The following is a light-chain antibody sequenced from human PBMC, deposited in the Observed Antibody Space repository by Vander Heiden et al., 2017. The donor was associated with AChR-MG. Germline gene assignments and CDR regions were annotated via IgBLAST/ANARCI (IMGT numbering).Light chain of an antibody. CDR1: QSISSY. J-gene: IGKJ2*01. CDR3: QQSYSTPRT. CDR2: AAS. Sequence: IQMTQSPSSLSASIADRVTITCRASQSISSYLNWYQQKPGKAPKLLIYAASSLQSGVPSRFSGSGSGTDFTLIISSLQPEDFATYYCQQSYSTPRTFGQGTKLEIK. V-gene: IGKV1-39*01.